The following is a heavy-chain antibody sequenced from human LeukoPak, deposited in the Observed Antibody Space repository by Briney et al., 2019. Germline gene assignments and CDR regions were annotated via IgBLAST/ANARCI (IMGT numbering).Heavy chain of an antibody. V-gene: IGHV3-23*01. CDR2: ISGSGGST. CDR3: AKDRRLDCSSTSCYLFDY. Sequence: GGSLRLSCAASGFTFSSYAMSWVRQAPGKGLEWVSAISGSGGSTYYADSVKGRFTISRDNSKNTLYLQMNSLRAEDTAVYYCAKDRRLDCSSTSCYLFDYWGQGTLVTVSS. CDR1: GFTFSSYA. J-gene: IGHJ4*02. D-gene: IGHD2-2*01.